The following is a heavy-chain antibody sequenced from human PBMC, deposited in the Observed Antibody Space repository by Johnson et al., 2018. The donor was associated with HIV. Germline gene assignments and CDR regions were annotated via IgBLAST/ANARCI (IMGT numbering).Heavy chain of an antibody. CDR2: IYSGGST. Sequence: VESGGGLVQPGGSLRLSCAASGFTFSSYDMSWVRQAPGKGLEWVSVIYSGGSTYYADSVKGRFTLSRDSSKNTLYLQMNSLRAEDTAVYYCARLPSWRGAFDIWGQGTMVTVSS. V-gene: IGHV3-66*04. J-gene: IGHJ3*02. D-gene: IGHD3-10*01. CDR3: ARLPSWRGAFDI. CDR1: GFTFSSYD.